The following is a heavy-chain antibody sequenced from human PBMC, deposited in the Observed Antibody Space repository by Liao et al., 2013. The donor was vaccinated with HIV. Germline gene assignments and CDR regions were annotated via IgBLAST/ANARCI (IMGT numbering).Heavy chain of an antibody. CDR3: ARVSSQIWFGELSAFDI. D-gene: IGHD3-10*01. J-gene: IGHJ3*02. CDR1: GDSISSGGDY. V-gene: IGHV4-61*02. CDR2: VYSSGVT. Sequence: QVQLQGSGPGLVKPSQTLSLTCTVSGDSISSGGDYWSWIRQPAGKGLEWIGHVYSSGVTNYNPSLKSRVTISVDTSKNQFSLKLSSVTAADTAVYYCARVSSQIWFGELSAFDIWGQGTMVTVSS.